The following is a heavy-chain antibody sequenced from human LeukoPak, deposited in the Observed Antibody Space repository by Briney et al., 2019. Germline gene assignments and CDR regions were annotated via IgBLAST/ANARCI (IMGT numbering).Heavy chain of an antibody. D-gene: IGHD6-13*01. Sequence: GGSLRLSCAVSGFTFSRFWMSWVRQAPGKGLEWVATIKEDGSEKYYVDSVKGRFTISRDNAKSSLYLRMNSLRVEDTAVYYCAKEGPYSSSWYYFDYWGQGTLVTVSS. CDR2: IKEDGSEK. CDR3: AKEGPYSSSWYYFDY. V-gene: IGHV3-7*01. J-gene: IGHJ4*02. CDR1: GFTFSRFW.